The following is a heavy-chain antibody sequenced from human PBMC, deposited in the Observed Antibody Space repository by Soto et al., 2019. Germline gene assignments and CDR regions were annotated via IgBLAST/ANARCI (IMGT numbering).Heavy chain of an antibody. D-gene: IGHD2-21*02. J-gene: IGHJ4*02. CDR3: ASVALCGADCYFFEY. V-gene: IGHV3-48*03. CDR2: INYSGSNI. Sequence: PGGSLRLSCAGSGFTFRNSEMFWVRQAPGKGLEWVPKINYSGSNIYYSKSVKGRFTISRDNAKNSLYLQMNSLTDEDTAIYFCASVALCGADCYFFEYWGPGTLVTVSS. CDR1: GFTFRNSE.